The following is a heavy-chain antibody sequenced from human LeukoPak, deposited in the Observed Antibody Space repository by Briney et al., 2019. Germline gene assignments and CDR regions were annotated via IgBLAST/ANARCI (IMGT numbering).Heavy chain of an antibody. Sequence: ASVKVSCKASGYTFTSYGISWVRQAPGQGLEWMGWISAYNGNTNYAQKLQGRVTMTTDTSTSTAYMELRSLRSDDTAVYYCARGGATLRDYYYYGMDVGGQGTTVTVPS. CDR3: ARGGATLRDYYYYGMDV. V-gene: IGHV1-18*01. CDR1: GYTFTSYG. D-gene: IGHD1-26*01. J-gene: IGHJ6*02. CDR2: ISAYNGNT.